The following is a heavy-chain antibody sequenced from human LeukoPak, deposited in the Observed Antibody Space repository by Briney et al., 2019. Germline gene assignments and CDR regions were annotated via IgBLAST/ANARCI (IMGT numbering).Heavy chain of an antibody. CDR3: ELEQQLYYFDY. CDR2: INTKGST. Sequence: PSETLSLTCTVSGGSFTNYYWSWIRQPAGEGLEWIGHINTKGSTSSNPSLKSPVIMSVDTSKNQFSLKLSSVTAADTAVYYCELEQQLYYFDYWGQGTLVTVSS. CDR1: GGSFTNYY. J-gene: IGHJ4*02. D-gene: IGHD6-13*01. V-gene: IGHV4-4*07.